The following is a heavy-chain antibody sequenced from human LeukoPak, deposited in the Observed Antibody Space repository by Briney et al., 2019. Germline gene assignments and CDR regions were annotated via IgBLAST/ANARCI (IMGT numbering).Heavy chain of an antibody. Sequence: SRKYMGWGRHPPGRGREWVSGIYSNGNTYYAAPVKSRVTISRDNSKSTLYLQMNSLRVEDTAVYYCGSSTFHYYYHGIDVWGQGATVTVSS. D-gene: IGHD2/OR15-2a*01. CDR1: SRKY. V-gene: IGHV3-53*01. CDR3: GSSTFHYYYHGIDV. J-gene: IGHJ6*02. CDR2: IYSNGNT.